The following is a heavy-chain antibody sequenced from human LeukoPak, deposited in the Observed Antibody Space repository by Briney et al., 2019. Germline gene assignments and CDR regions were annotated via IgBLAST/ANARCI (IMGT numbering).Heavy chain of an antibody. CDR2: IYYSGST. D-gene: IGHD4-23*01. Sequence: PSETLSLTCTVSGGSIGSYYWSWIRQPPGKGLEWIGYIYYSGSTNYNPSLKSRVTISVDTSKNQFSLKLSSVTAADTAVYYCARGTTVVTFDYWGQGTLVTVSS. J-gene: IGHJ4*02. V-gene: IGHV4-59*12. CDR3: ARGTTVVTFDY. CDR1: GGSIGSYY.